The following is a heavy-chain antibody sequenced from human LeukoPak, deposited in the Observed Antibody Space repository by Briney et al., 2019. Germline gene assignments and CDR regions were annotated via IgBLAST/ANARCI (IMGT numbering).Heavy chain of an antibody. Sequence: GGSLRLSCAASGFTFSSYAMSWVRQAPGKGLEWVSAISGSGGSTYYADSVKGRFTISRDNSKNTLYLQMNSLRAEDTAVYYCARGNSCYGSGSSTYWGQGTLVTVSS. CDR1: GFTFSSYA. V-gene: IGHV3-23*01. CDR2: ISGSGGST. J-gene: IGHJ1*01. CDR3: ARGNSCYGSGSSTY. D-gene: IGHD3-10*01.